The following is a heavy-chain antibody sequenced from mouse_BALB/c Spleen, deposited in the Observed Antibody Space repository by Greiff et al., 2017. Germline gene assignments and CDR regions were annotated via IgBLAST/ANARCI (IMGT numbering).Heavy chain of an antibody. Sequence: VQLQQSGAELVKPGASVKLSCTASGFNITDAYMRWVKQRLEQGQEWMGRIDPANGNTKYDPKFQGKATITADTSSNTPYLQLSSLTSEDTAVYYCSRRGGYGACFAYWGQGTLVTVSA. CDR1: GFNITDAY. CDR3: SRRGGYGACFAY. CDR2: IDPANGNT. J-gene: IGHJ3*01. V-gene: IGHV14-3*02. D-gene: IGHD2-2*01.